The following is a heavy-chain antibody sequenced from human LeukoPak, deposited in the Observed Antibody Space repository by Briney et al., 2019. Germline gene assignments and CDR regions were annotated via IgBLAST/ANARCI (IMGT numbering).Heavy chain of an antibody. CDR2: IYYSGST. J-gene: IGHJ2*01. CDR3: ARRSKGGDWYFDL. CDR1: GGSFSGYY. Sequence: PSETLSLTCAVYGGSFSGYYWSWIRQPPGKGLEWIGYIYYSGSTNYNPSLKSRVTISVDTSKNQFSLKLTSVTAADTAVYYCARRSKGGDWYFDLWGRGTLVTVSS. D-gene: IGHD2-2*01. V-gene: IGHV4-59*08.